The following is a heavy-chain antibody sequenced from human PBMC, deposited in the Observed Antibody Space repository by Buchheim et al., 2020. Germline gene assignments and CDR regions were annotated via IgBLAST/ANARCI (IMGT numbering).Heavy chain of an antibody. CDR2: IYYSGST. Sequence: QVQLQESGPGLVKPSQTLSLTCTVSGGSISSGGYYWSWIRQHPGKGLEWIGYIYYSGSTYYNPSLKSRVTISVDTSKNQFSLKLSSVTAADTAVYYCARARGGQQLPRRRDYYYYMDVWGKGTT. D-gene: IGHD6-13*01. J-gene: IGHJ6*03. CDR3: ARARGGQQLPRRRDYYYYMDV. V-gene: IGHV4-31*03. CDR1: GGSISSGGYY.